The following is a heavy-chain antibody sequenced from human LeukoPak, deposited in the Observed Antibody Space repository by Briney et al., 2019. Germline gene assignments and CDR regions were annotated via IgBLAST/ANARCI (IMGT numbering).Heavy chain of an antibody. Sequence: GGSLRLSCAASGFTFSSYSMNWVRQAPGKGLEWVSSISSSSSYIYYADSVKGRFTISRDNAKNSLYLQMNSLRAEDTAVYYCARDGLRWGVIVLQLDWGQGTLVTVSS. J-gene: IGHJ4*02. CDR2: ISSSSSYI. CDR1: GFTFSSYS. V-gene: IGHV3-21*01. D-gene: IGHD3-16*02. CDR3: ARDGLRWGVIVLQLD.